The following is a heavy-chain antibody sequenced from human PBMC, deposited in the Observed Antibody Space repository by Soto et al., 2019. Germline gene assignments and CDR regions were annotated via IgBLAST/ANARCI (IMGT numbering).Heavy chain of an antibody. Sequence: EVQLVESGGGLIQPGGSLRLSCAVSGFTVSNNYMSWVRQAPGKGLEGVSVIYSGGYTAYGDSVKGRFTISRDNSKNTLYLQMNGRRADGTGVFYGGAQRGGGGYWGQGTLVTVSS. CDR2: IYSGGYT. J-gene: IGHJ4*02. V-gene: IGHV3-53*01. CDR3: GAQRGGGGY. CDR1: GFTVSNNY. D-gene: IGHD6-25*01.